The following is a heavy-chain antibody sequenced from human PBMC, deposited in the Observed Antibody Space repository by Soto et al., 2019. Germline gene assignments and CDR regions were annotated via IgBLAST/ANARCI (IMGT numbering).Heavy chain of an antibody. CDR2: INHSGTT. V-gene: IGHV4-34*01. CDR3: ARKPIYHFFAGYYSVDY. CDR1: GGSFSDYY. D-gene: IGHD3-9*01. Sequence: QVQLRQWGAGLLKPSETLSLTCAVFGGSFSDYYWTWIRQPPGKGLEWIGEINHSGTTSYNPSLKSRLTISEDTSNNQFSLKLSSVTAADTAVYYCARKPIYHFFAGYYSVDYWGQGTLVTVSS. J-gene: IGHJ4*02.